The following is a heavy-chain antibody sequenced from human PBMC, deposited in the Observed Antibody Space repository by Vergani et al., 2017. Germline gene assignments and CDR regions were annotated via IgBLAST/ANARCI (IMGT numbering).Heavy chain of an antibody. Sequence: QVQLVQSGAEVKKPGSSVKVSCKASGGTFSSYAISWVRQAPGQGLEWMGGSIPIFGTANYGQKVQGRVTITADKSKSTAYMELSSLRSDDTAVYYCARERQRYDSTGDRGGDWFDPWGQGTLVTVSS. D-gene: IGHD3-22*01. J-gene: IGHJ5*02. CDR1: GGTFSSYA. V-gene: IGHV1-69*06. CDR3: ARERQRYDSTGDRGGDWFDP. CDR2: SIPIFGTA.